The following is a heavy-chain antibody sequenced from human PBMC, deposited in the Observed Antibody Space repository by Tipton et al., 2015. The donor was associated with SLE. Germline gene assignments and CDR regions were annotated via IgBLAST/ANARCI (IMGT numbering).Heavy chain of an antibody. CDR2: IKQDGSEK. D-gene: IGHD6-13*01. V-gene: IGHV3-7*01. Sequence: SLRISCAASGFTFSSYWMSWVRQAPGKGLEWVANIKQDGSEKYYVDSVKGRFTISRDNAKNSLYLQMNSLRAEDTAVYYCARDLSIAAARAFDIWGQGTMVTVSS. CDR1: GFTFSSYW. CDR3: ARDLSIAAARAFDI. J-gene: IGHJ3*02.